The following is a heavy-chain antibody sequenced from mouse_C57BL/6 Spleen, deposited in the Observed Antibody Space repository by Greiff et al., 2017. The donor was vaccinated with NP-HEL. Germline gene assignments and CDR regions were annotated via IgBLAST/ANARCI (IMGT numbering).Heavy chain of an antibody. CDR1: GYTFTSYW. D-gene: IGHD4-1*01. V-gene: IGHV1-61*01. J-gene: IGHJ2*01. CDR2: IYPSDSET. CDR3: ARAPHWDGYFDY. Sequence: QVQLQQPGAELVRPGSSVKLSCKASGYTFTSYWMDWVKQRPGQGLEWIGNIYPSDSETHYNQKFKDKATLTVDKSSSTAYMQLSSLTSEDSAVYYCARAPHWDGYFDYWGQGTTLTVSS.